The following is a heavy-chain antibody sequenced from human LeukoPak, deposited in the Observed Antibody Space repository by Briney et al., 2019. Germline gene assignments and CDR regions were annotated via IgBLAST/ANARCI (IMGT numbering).Heavy chain of an antibody. CDR1: GYTFTTYY. Sequence: GASVTVSCMASGYTFTTYYIHWVREAPGQGLEWMGMINPTRGSASYAQTFQDRVTMSRDTSTSEVYMEPRGLKIKNPGVYYCARENHNVAWHLGGYWGQGTLVTVSS. V-gene: IGHV1-46*01. D-gene: IGHD3-22*01. J-gene: IGHJ4*02. CDR3: ARENHNVAWHLGGY. CDR2: INPTRGSA.